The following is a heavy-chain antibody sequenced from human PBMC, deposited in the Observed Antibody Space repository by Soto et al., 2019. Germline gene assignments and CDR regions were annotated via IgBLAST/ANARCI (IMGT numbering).Heavy chain of an antibody. Sequence: QAQLVQSGAEVKKPGSSVKVSCKASGGTFSSYAISWVRQAPGQGLQWMGGIISIFGTADYAQKFQGRVTITADESTSIAYMALSSLRSEDTAVYYCASHSGSSPEGRYYYGMDVWGQGTTVTVSS. J-gene: IGHJ6*02. CDR3: ASHSGSSPEGRYYYGMDV. D-gene: IGHD1-26*01. CDR1: GGTFSSYA. CDR2: IISIFGTA. V-gene: IGHV1-69*12.